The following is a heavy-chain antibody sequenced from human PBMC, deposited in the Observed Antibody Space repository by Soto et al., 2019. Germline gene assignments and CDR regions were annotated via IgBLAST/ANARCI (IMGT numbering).Heavy chain of an antibody. V-gene: IGHV1-8*01. Sequence: ATVKASCKASGYTFTSHDINWVRQATGQGLEWMGWMNPNSGNTGYAQKFQGRVTMTRNTSISTAYMELSSLRSEDTAVYYCARGYCSGGSCCVTYSWFDPWGQGTLVTFSS. CDR2: MNPNSGNT. CDR1: GYTFTSHD. J-gene: IGHJ5*02. D-gene: IGHD2-15*01. CDR3: ARGYCSGGSCCVTYSWFDP.